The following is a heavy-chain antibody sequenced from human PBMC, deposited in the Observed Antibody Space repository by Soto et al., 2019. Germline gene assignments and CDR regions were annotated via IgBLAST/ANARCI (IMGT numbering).Heavy chain of an antibody. CDR3: ARIEGHYYDSSGYLGC. V-gene: IGHV4-31*03. D-gene: IGHD3-22*01. CDR2: IYYSGST. Sequence: SETLSLTCTVSGCSISSGGYYWSWIRQHPGKGLEWIGYIYYSGSTYYNPSLKSRVTISVDTSKNQFSLKLSSVTAADTAVYYCARIEGHYYDSSGYLGCWGQGTLVTVSS. CDR1: GCSISSGGYY. J-gene: IGHJ4*02.